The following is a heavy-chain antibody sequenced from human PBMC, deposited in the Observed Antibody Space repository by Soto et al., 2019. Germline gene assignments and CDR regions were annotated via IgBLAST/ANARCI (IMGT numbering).Heavy chain of an antibody. Sequence: ASVKVSCKASGYTFTSYYMHWVRQAPGQGLEWMGIINPSGGSTSYAQKFQGRVTMTRDTSTSTVYMELSGLRSEDTAVYYCARSGIAAAGSGAYYYYYGMDVWGQGTTVTVSS. CDR2: INPSGGST. V-gene: IGHV1-46*01. J-gene: IGHJ6*02. D-gene: IGHD6-13*01. CDR1: GYTFTSYY. CDR3: ARSGIAAAGSGAYYYYYGMDV.